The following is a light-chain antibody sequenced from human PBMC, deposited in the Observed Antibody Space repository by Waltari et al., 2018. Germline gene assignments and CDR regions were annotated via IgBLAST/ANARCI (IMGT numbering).Light chain of an antibody. V-gene: IGKV3-20*01. CDR2: GAS. Sequence: IVLTQSPGTLSLSPGERATLSCRASQSVSRSLAWYQQKPGQAPKLLSYGASTRATGIPDRFTGSGSGTDFRLTISSLEPEDFAIYFCQHYVRLPATFGQGTKVEIK. CDR3: QHYVRLPAT. CDR1: QSVSRS. J-gene: IGKJ1*01.